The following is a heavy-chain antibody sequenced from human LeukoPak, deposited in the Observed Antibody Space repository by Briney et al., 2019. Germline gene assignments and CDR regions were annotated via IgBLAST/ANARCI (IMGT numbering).Heavy chain of an antibody. D-gene: IGHD6-6*01. J-gene: IGHJ4*02. Sequence: GGSLRLSCAASGFTFSDSWMHWVRQAPGKGPEWLSRTSKDGSDTVYADSARGRLTASRDNARNTVYLELTNLRPDDTALYYCARGGYSGSYYRFSWGRGTLVTVAS. CDR2: TSKDGSDT. CDR1: GFTFSDSW. V-gene: IGHV3-74*01. CDR3: ARGGYSGSYYRFS.